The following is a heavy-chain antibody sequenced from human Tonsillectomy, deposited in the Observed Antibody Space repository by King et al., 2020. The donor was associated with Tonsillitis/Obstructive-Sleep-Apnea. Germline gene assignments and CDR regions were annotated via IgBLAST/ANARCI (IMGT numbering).Heavy chain of an antibody. Sequence: VQLVESGGGVVQPGRSLRLSCAASGFTFSSYAMHWVRQAPGKGLEWVAVISYDGSNKYYADSVKGRFTISRDNSKNTLYLQMNSLRAEDTAVYYCARDQVPAAMGGGFDTWGQGTLVTVSS. CDR1: GFTFSSYA. CDR2: ISYDGSNK. J-gene: IGHJ5*02. CDR3: ARDQVPAAMGGGFDT. V-gene: IGHV3-30*04. D-gene: IGHD2-2*01.